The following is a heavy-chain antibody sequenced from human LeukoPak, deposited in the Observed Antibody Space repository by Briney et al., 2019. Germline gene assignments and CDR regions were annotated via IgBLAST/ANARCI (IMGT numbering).Heavy chain of an antibody. V-gene: IGHV3-30*18. CDR1: GFTFSSYG. CDR3: AKDHGGNVDY. D-gene: IGHD4-23*01. J-gene: IGHJ4*02. CDR2: ISYDGSNK. Sequence: PGGSLRLSCAASGFTFSSYGMHWVRQAPGKGLEWMAVISYDGSNKYYADSVKGRFTISRDNSKNTLYLQMNSLRAEDTAVYYCAKDHGGNVDYWGQGTLVTVSS.